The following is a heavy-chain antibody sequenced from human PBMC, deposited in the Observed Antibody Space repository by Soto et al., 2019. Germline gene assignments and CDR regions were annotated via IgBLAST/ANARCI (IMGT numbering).Heavy chain of an antibody. J-gene: IGHJ5*02. V-gene: IGHV1-69*13. CDR3: ARADSARRRFDP. CDR2: IIPMFGTA. D-gene: IGHD2-15*01. Sequence: GASVKVSCKASGGTFSSYAISWVRQAPGQGLEWMGGIIPMFGTANYAQKFQGRVTITADESTSTAYMELSSLRSEDTAVYYCARADSARRRFDPWGQGTLVTAPQ. CDR1: GGTFSSYA.